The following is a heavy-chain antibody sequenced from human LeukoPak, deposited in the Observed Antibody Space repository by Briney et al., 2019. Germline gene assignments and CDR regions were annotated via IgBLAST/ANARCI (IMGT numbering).Heavy chain of an antibody. CDR3: TQQIVATNDY. V-gene: IGHV3-73*01. D-gene: IGHD5-12*01. Sequence: GGSLKLSCAASGFTFSGSAMHWVRQASGKGLEWVGRIRSKANSCATAYAASVKGRFTISRDDSKNTAYLQMNSLKTEDTAVYYCTQQIVATNDYWGQGTLVTVSS. CDR2: IRSKANSCAT. CDR1: GFTFSGSA. J-gene: IGHJ4*02.